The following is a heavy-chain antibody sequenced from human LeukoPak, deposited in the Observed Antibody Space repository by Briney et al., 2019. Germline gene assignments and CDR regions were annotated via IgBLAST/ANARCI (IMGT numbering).Heavy chain of an antibody. D-gene: IGHD6-19*01. V-gene: IGHV3-23*01. J-gene: IGHJ4*02. CDR1: GFTFSSYA. CDR2: ISDSGVRT. CDR3: AKDGSGAKNLYSSGWYYFDY. Sequence: GGSLRLSCAASGFTFSSYAMNWVRQAPGKGLEWVSVISDSGVRTYYADSVKGRFTISRDNSKNTLYLQMNSLRAEDTAVYYCAKDGSGAKNLYSSGWYYFDYWGQGTLVTVSS.